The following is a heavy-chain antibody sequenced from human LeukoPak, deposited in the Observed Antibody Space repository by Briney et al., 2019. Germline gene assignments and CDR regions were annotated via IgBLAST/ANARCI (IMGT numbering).Heavy chain of an antibody. CDR1: GFTFDDYT. CDR2: ISWDGGST. J-gene: IGHJ4*02. V-gene: IGHV3-43*01. Sequence: SGGSLRLSCAASGFTFDDYTMHWVRQAPGKGREWVSLISWDGGSTYYADSVKGRFTISRDNSKNSLYLQMNSLRTEDTALYYCAKDKVRYCSSTSCYTLDYWGQGTLVTVSS. CDR3: AKDKVRYCSSTSCYTLDY. D-gene: IGHD2-2*02.